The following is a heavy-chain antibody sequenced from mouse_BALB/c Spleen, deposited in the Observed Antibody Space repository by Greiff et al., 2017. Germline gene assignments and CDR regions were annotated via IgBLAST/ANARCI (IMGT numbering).Heavy chain of an antibody. Sequence: EVQLVESGGGLVKPGGSLKLSCAASGFTFSDYYMYWVRQTPEKRLEWVATISDGGSYTYYPDSVKGRFTISRDNAKNNLYLQMSSLKSEDTAMYYCARDPFTTGTYWGQGTLVTVSA. V-gene: IGHV5-4*02. D-gene: IGHD1-1*01. CDR1: GFTFSDYY. CDR3: ARDPFTTGTY. CDR2: ISDGGSYT. J-gene: IGHJ3*01.